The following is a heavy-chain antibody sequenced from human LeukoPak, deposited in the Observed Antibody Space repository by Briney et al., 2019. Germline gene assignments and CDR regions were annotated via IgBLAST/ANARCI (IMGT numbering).Heavy chain of an antibody. CDR3: ARDLGYGGDFDY. V-gene: IGHV3-48*01. CDR1: GFTFSSYS. J-gene: IGHJ4*02. Sequence: GGSLRLSRAASGFTFSSYSMNWVRQAPGKGLEWVSYISSSSTIYYADSVKGRFTISRDNAKKSLYLQMNSLRAEDTAVYYCARDLGYGGDFDYWGQGSLVTVSS. D-gene: IGHD4-23*01. CDR2: ISSSSTI.